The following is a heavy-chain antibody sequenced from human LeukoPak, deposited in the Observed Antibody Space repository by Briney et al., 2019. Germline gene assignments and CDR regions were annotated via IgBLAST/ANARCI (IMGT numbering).Heavy chain of an antibody. V-gene: IGHV3-23*01. CDR3: AKDIWRWTFDF. J-gene: IGHJ3*01. Sequence: GGSLRLSCAASGFTFSSYAMSWVRQAPGKGLEWVSGLRNDGHTFYTDSVKGRFTISRDNSKNTLYLQMNSLRVEDTALYYCAKDIWRWTFDFWGPGTMVTVSS. CDR2: LRNDGHT. D-gene: IGHD4-23*01. CDR1: GFTFSSYA.